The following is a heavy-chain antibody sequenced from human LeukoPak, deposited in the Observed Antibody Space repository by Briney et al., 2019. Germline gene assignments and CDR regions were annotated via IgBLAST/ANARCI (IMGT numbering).Heavy chain of an antibody. CDR2: ISSSSSYI. CDR1: GFTFSSYS. V-gene: IGHV3-21*01. D-gene: IGHD2-21*01. J-gene: IGHJ4*02. CDR3: ARDLQYCGGDCPGS. Sequence: GGSLRLSCAASGFTFSSYSMNWVRQAPGKGLEWVSSISSSSSYIYYADSVKGRFTISRDNAKNSLYLQMNSLRAEDTAVYYCARDLQYCGGDCPGSWGQATLVTVSS.